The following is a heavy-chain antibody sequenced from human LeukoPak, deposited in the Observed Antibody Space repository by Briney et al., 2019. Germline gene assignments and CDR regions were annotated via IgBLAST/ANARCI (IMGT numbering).Heavy chain of an antibody. CDR2: INHSGST. V-gene: IGHV4-34*01. Sequence: PSETLSLTCAVYGGSFSGYYWSWIRQPPGKGLEWIGEINHSGSTNYNPSLKSRVTISVDRSKNQFSLKLSSVTAADTAVYYCARVVATISLYFDYWGQGTLVTVSS. CDR3: ARVVATISLYFDY. CDR1: GGSFSGYY. J-gene: IGHJ4*02. D-gene: IGHD5-12*01.